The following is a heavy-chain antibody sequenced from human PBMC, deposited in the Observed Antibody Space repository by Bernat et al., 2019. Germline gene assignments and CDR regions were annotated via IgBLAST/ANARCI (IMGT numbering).Heavy chain of an antibody. Sequence: QVQLVESGGGVVQPGRSLRLSCAASGFTFSSYAMHWVRQAPGKGLEWVAVISYDGSNKYYADSVKGRFTLSRDNSKNTLYLQMNSLRAEETAVYYCARDWGDRIAEYYCDYWGQGTLVTVSS. CDR1: GFTFSSYA. CDR2: ISYDGSNK. V-gene: IGHV3-30-3*01. CDR3: ARDWGDRIAEYYCDY. J-gene: IGHJ4*02. D-gene: IGHD6-13*01.